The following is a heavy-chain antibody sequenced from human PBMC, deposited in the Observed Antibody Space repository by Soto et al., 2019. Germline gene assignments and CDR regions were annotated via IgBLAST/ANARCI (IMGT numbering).Heavy chain of an antibody. D-gene: IGHD3-9*01. CDR2: INPSGGST. J-gene: IGHJ3*02. V-gene: IGHV1-46*01. CDR1: GYTFTSYY. CDR3: ARALILTGYYIHDAFDI. Sequence: ASVKVSCKASGYTFTSYYMHWVRQAPGEGLEWMGIINPSGGSTSYAQKLQGRVTMTRDTSTSTVYMELSPVTAADTAVDYCARALILTGYYIHDAFDIWGQGTMVTVSS.